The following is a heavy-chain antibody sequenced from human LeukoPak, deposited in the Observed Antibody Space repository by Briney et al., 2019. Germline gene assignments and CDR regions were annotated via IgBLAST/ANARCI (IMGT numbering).Heavy chain of an antibody. J-gene: IGHJ4*02. CDR2: ISAYNGNT. CDR3: AREGTFDWSLLAIDY. Sequence: GASVKVSCKASGYTFTSYGISWVRQAPGQGLEWMGWISAYNGNTNYAQKLQGRVTMTTDTSTSTAYMELRSLRSDDTAVYYCAREGTFDWSLLAIDYWGRGTLVTVSS. D-gene: IGHD3-9*01. V-gene: IGHV1-18*01. CDR1: GYTFTSYG.